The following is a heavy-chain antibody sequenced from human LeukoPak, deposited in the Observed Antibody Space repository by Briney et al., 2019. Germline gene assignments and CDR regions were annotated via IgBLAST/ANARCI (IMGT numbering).Heavy chain of an antibody. CDR1: GYTFTGYY. V-gene: IGHV1-2*02. CDR3: ASLYNWNLGNYFDY. D-gene: IGHD1-20*01. Sequence: GASVKVSCKASGYTFTGYYMHWVRQAPGQGLEWMGWINPNIGGTNYAQKFQGRVTMTRDTSISTAYMELSRLRSDDTAVYYCASLYNWNLGNYFDYWGQGTLVTVSS. CDR2: INPNIGGT. J-gene: IGHJ4*02.